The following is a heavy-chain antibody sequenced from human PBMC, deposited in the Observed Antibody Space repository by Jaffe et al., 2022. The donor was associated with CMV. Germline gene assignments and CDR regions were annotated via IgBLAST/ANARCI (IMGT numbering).Heavy chain of an antibody. CDR2: ISSSGSTI. CDR3: ARDALYYYGSGSHDYYYYGMDV. D-gene: IGHD3-10*01. Sequence: QVQLVESGGGLVKPGGSLRLSCAASGFTFSDYYMSWIRQAPGKGLEWVSYISSSGSTIYYADSVKGRFTISRDNAKNSLYLQMNSLRAEDTAVYYCARDALYYYGSGSHDYYYYGMDVWGQGTTVTVSS. CDR1: GFTFSDYY. V-gene: IGHV3-11*01. J-gene: IGHJ6*02.